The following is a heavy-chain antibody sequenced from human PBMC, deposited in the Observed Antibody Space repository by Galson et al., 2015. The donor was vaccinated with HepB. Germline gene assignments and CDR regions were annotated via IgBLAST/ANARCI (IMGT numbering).Heavy chain of an antibody. CDR3: ARASYSCSDYFQH. CDR1: GFTFSSYS. V-gene: IGHV3-21*01. D-gene: IGHD6-13*01. CDR2: ISSSSSYI. Sequence: SLRLSCAVSGFTFSSYSMNWVRQAPGKGLEWVSSISSSSSYIYYADSVKGRFTISRDNAKNSLYLQMNSLRAEDTAVYYCARASYSCSDYFQHWGQGTLVTVSS. J-gene: IGHJ1*01.